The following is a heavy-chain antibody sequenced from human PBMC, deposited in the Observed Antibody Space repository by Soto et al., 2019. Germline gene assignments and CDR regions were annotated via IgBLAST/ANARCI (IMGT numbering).Heavy chain of an antibody. V-gene: IGHV4-31*03. J-gene: IGHJ4*02. CDR2: IYYSGST. D-gene: IGHD2-15*01. CDR1: GGSISSGGYY. CDR3: ARGASSDIVVVVAPGTNFDY. Sequence: QVQLQESGPGLVKPSQTLSLTCTVSGGSISSGGYYWSWIRQHPGKGLEWIGYIYYSGSTYYNPSLKSRVTISVDTSKIQFSLKLSSVTAADTAVYYCARGASSDIVVVVAPGTNFDYWGQGTLVTVSS.